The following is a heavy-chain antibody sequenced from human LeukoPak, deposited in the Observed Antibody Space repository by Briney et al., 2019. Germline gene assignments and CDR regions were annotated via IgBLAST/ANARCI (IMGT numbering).Heavy chain of an antibody. V-gene: IGHV1-46*01. CDR2: INPSGGST. CDR1: GYTFTSYY. Sequence: GASVKVSRKASGYTFTSYYMHWVRQAPGQGLEWMGVINPSGGSTSYAQKFQGRVTMTRDTSTSTVYMELSSLRSEDTAVYYCARSGDDDYGDYTSHYWGQGTLVTVSS. J-gene: IGHJ4*02. D-gene: IGHD4-17*01. CDR3: ARSGDDDYGDYTSHY.